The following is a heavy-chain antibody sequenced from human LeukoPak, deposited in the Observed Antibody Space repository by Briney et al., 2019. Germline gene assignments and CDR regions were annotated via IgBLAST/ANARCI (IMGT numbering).Heavy chain of an antibody. V-gene: IGHV3-30*04. CDR1: GFTFSVYS. J-gene: IGHJ4*02. D-gene: IGHD3-10*01. CDR2: ISYDGVYK. CDR3: AKDPQTGAMVRGVTLDH. Sequence: GGSLGLSCAASGFTFSVYSIHWVRQAPGKGLEWVGVISYDGVYKYYADSVKGRFTISRDNSKNTVYLQMNSLRAEDTAVYYCAKDPQTGAMVRGVTLDHWGQGTVVTVSS.